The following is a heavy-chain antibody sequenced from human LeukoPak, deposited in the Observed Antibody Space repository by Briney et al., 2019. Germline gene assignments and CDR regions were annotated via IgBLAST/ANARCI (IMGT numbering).Heavy chain of an antibody. D-gene: IGHD1-26*01. CDR1: GYTFTSYG. CDR3: ARDRHIVGAPPHAFGI. CDR2: ISAYNGNT. V-gene: IGHV1-18*01. J-gene: IGHJ3*02. Sequence: GASVKVSCKASGYTFTSYGISWVRQAPGQGLEWMGWISAYNGNTNYAQKLQGRVTMTTDTSTSTAYMELRSLRSDDTAVYYCARDRHIVGAPPHAFGIWGQGTMVTVSS.